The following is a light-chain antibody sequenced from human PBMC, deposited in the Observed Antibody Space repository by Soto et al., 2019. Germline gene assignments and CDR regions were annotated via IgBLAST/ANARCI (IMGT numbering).Light chain of an antibody. V-gene: IGKV3-20*01. J-gene: IGKJ1*01. Sequence: DIVLTQSPGTLSLSPGERATLSCRASQSVSSSYVAWYQQKPGQAPRVLIYGAFGRATGIPDRFSGRGSGTDFTLTISRLEAEDFAVYSCQQYGRSPRTFGQGTRVEIK. CDR1: QSVSSSY. CDR2: GAF. CDR3: QQYGRSPRT.